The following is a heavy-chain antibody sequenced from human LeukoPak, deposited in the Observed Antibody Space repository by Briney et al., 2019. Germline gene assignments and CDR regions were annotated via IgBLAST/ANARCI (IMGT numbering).Heavy chain of an antibody. J-gene: IGHJ4*02. Sequence: GGSLRLSCAASGFTVSSNYMTWVRQGPGKGLECVSVIHSGGSTYHADSVKGRFTISRDTSKNTLYLQMNSLRAEDTAVYYCARGLYGSGSYGGHDYWGQGTLVTVSS. CDR2: IHSGGST. V-gene: IGHV3-53*01. CDR3: ARGLYGSGSYGGHDY. CDR1: GFTVSSNY. D-gene: IGHD3-10*01.